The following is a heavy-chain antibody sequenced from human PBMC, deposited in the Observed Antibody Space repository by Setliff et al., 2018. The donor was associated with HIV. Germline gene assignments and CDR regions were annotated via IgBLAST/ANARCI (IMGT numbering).Heavy chain of an antibody. CDR1: GYTFTDYY. J-gene: IGHJ4*02. V-gene: IGHV1-2*02. CDR3: ARDDHGDPFDY. CDR2: INCNSGGT. Sequence: ASVKVSCKASGYTFTDYYMHWVQQAPGQGLEWMGWINCNSGGTYYAQNFQGRVTMTRDTSINTAYMELSRLRSDDTAVYYCARDDHGDPFDYWGQGTLVTVSS. D-gene: IGHD4-17*01.